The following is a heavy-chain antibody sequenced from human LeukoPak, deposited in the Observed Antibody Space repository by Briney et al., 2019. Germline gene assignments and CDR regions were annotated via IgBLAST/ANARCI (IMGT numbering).Heavy chain of an antibody. J-gene: IGHJ2*01. V-gene: IGHV4-59*08. CDR2: IYYSGST. CDR3: GRIDSGGHGFFDL. CDR1: GGSISSYY. D-gene: IGHD2-15*01. Sequence: PSETLSLTCTVSGGSISSYYWSWIRQPPGKGLEWIGYIYYSGSTNYNPSLKSRVTISVDSSKNQFSLKLNSVTAADTAVYYCGRIDSGGHGFFDLWGRGALVTVSS.